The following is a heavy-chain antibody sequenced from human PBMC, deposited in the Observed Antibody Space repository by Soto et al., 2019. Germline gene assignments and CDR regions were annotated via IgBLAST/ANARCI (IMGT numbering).Heavy chain of an antibody. CDR3: ARVVILVPTASTHYYYHMDV. Sequence: QVQLVQSGAEVRKPGSSVTVSCKASGGTFSNYAISWVRQAPGQGLEWMGGIIPLVGTGSYAQKFQGRVTTTADEPPTKAYMEPSSLRFEDTAVYYCARVVILVPTASTHYYYHMDVWGPGTTVTVSS. D-gene: IGHD2-2*01. CDR1: GGTFSNYA. J-gene: IGHJ6*02. V-gene: IGHV1-69*01. CDR2: IIPLVGTG.